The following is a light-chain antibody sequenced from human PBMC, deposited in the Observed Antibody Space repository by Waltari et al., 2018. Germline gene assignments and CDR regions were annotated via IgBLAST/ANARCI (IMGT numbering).Light chain of an antibody. J-gene: IGKJ5*01. V-gene: IGKV1-39*01. CDR2: AAS. CDR3: QQSYIPPIT. Sequence: DIQMTQSPSSLSASVGDRVIITCRASQSISRYLNWYKQKPGEAPKLLIYAASSLQSVVPSTFSGAGSGTDFTLTISSLQPEDFATYFCQQSYIPPITFGQGTRLDIK. CDR1: QSISRY.